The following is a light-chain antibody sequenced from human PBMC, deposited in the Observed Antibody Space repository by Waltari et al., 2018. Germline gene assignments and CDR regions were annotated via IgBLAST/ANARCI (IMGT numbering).Light chain of an antibody. J-gene: IGKJ1*01. Sequence: VVMTQSPLPLPITPGQPASISCWSSQGLVHSDGRTYLSWYQQKSGQPPRLLLYQVSTRSAGVPDRFSGRGGVTDFTLKISRVEADEGEGYFCEQSTHRLTFGQGTKVEIK. V-gene: IGKV2-30*02. CDR3: EQSTHRLT. CDR1: QGLVHSDGRTY. CDR2: QVS.